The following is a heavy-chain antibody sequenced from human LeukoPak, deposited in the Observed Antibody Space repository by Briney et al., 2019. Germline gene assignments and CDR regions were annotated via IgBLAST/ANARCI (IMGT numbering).Heavy chain of an antibody. CDR2: ISSSSSYI. CDR1: GFTFSSYS. V-gene: IGHV3-21*01. CDR3: ARLTVVPAAIDY. D-gene: IGHD2-2*01. Sequence: GGSLRLSCAASGFTFSSYSMNWVRQAPGKGLEWVSSISSSSSYIYYADSVKGRLTISRDNAKNSLYLQMNSLRAEDTAVYYCARLTVVPAAIDYWGQGTLVTVSS. J-gene: IGHJ4*02.